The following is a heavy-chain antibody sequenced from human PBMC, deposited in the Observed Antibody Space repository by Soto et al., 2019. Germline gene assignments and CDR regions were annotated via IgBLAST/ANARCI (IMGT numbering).Heavy chain of an antibody. Sequence: TGGSLRLSCAASGFTFSSYDMHWVRQAPGKGLEWVTVMSYDGSIKYYADSVKGRFTISRDNSKNTLYLHMSSLRDEDTAVYYCARDLPITQALDYWGQGSLVTVSS. CDR1: GFTFSSYD. CDR3: ARDLPITQALDY. V-gene: IGHV3-30*03. J-gene: IGHJ4*02. CDR2: MSYDGSIK.